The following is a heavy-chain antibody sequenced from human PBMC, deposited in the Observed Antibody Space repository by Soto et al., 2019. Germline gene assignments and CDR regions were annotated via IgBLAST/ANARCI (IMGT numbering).Heavy chain of an antibody. CDR2: TDSSGNT. CDR3: ARQSSYYSAHYHYWFDP. J-gene: IGHJ5*02. V-gene: IGHV4-61*01. D-gene: IGHD2-21*01. Sequence: QVQLQESGPGLVKPSETLSLTCTVSGGSVSSATDYWTWIRQPPGKGLEWSGYTDSSGNTDRNPSLLSRVTISIDTSKNQFSLTLSSVTAADTAVYSCARQSSYYSAHYHYWFDPWGRGILVTVSS. CDR1: GGSVSSATDY.